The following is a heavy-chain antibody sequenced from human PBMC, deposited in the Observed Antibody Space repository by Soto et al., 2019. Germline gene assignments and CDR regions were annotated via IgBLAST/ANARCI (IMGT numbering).Heavy chain of an antibody. CDR3: ASVTFGGVVLAH. V-gene: IGHV4-59*01. CDR1: SASFSKYY. J-gene: IGHJ4*02. Sequence: QVQLQESGPGLVKPSETLSLTCTVSSASFSKYYWSWIRQPPAKGLEWIGYIYFNGNTNYNPSLKRRVTISIDTSKKQISLNLTSVTDADTAVYYCASVTFGGVVLAHWGQGTLVTVSS. CDR2: IYFNGNT. D-gene: IGHD3-16*01.